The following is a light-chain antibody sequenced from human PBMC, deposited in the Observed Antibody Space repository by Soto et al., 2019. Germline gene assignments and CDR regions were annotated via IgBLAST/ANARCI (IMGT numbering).Light chain of an antibody. CDR2: SDN. CDR1: SSNIGRNA. J-gene: IGLJ2*01. Sequence: QSVLTQPPSASGAPGQRVTISCSGSSSNIGRNAVIWYQQLPGTAPKLLIYSDNQRPSGVPDRFSASKSGTSASLAISGLQSEDETEYYCAAWDDSLDGPVFGGGTKLTVL. CDR3: AAWDDSLDGPV. V-gene: IGLV1-44*01.